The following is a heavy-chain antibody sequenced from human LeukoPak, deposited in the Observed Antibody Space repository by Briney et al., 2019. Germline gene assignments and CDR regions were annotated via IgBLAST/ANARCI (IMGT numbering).Heavy chain of an antibody. D-gene: IGHD4-17*01. J-gene: IGHJ6*02. CDR3: ARDRTVTTRRYYYYYGMDV. CDR1: GYTFTSYA. CDR2: ISAYNGNT. V-gene: IGHV1-18*01. Sequence: ASVKVSCKASGYTFTSYAMHWVRQAPGQGLEWMGWISAYNGNTNYAQKLQGRVTMTTETSTSTAYMELRSLRSDDTAVYYCARDRTVTTRRYYYYYGMDVWGQGTTVTVS.